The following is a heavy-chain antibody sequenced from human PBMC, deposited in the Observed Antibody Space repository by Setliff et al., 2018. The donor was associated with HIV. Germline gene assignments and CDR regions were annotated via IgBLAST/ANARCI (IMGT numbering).Heavy chain of an antibody. D-gene: IGHD3-22*01. Sequence: ASVKVSCKASGYPFTSYGICWVRQAPGHGLEWMGYISPYNGDAYYAEKFQGRVTMTTDTSTTAVSMELTNLRSDDTAVYYCARARTDYYDRRRRSHYYIDVWARGATVTVSS. CDR2: ISPYNGDA. CDR3: ARARTDYYDRRRRSHYYIDV. V-gene: IGHV1-18*01. CDR1: GYPFTSYG. J-gene: IGHJ6*03.